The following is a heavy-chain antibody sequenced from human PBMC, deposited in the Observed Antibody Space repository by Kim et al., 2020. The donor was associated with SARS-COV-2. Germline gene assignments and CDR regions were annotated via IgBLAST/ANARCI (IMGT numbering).Heavy chain of an antibody. D-gene: IGHD3-16*01. J-gene: IGHJ6*02. V-gene: IGHV3-30*01. CDR3: ARAKGGSYYYGMDV. Sequence: ADSVKGRFTISRDNSKNTLYLQMNSLRAEDTAVYYCARAKGGSYYYGMDVWGQGTTVTVSS.